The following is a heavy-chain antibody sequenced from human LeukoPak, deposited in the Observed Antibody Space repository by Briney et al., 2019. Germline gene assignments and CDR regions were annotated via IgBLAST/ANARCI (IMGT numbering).Heavy chain of an antibody. V-gene: IGHV3-13*01. CDR1: GFAFNKYD. D-gene: IGHD3-10*01. CDR2: IDTAGDT. J-gene: IGHJ6*02. CDR3: ARVFGYGMDV. Sequence: GGSLRLSCATSGFAFNKYDMHWVRQAPGKGLEWVSAIDTAGDTYYPGSVKGRFTISRDNAKNSLYLQMNSLRAEDTAVYYCARVFGYGMDVWGQGTTVTVSS.